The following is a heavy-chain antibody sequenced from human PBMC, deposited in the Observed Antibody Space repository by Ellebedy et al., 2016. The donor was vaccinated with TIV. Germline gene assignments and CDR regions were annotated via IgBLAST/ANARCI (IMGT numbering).Heavy chain of an antibody. CDR2: ISGSGGST. CDR3: ADDKDSSGYYSYAFDI. CDR1: GFTFSSYA. V-gene: IGHV3-23*01. D-gene: IGHD3-22*01. J-gene: IGHJ3*02. Sequence: GESLKISXAASGFTFSSYAMSWVRQAPGKGLEWVSAISGSGGSTYYADSVKGRFTISRDNSKNTLYLQMNSLRAEDTAVYYCADDKDSSGYYSYAFDIWGQGTMVTVSS.